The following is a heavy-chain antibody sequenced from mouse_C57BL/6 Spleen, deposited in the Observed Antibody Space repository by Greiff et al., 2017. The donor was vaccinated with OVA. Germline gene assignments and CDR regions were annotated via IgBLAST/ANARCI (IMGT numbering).Heavy chain of an antibody. CDR2: INPNNGGT. D-gene: IGHD2-4*01. J-gene: IGHJ4*01. V-gene: IGHV1-26*01. CDR3: ALIYYDYDNYAMDY. Sequence: VQLQQSGPELVKPGASVKISCKASGYTFTDYYMNWVKQSHGKSLEWIGDINPNNGGTSYNQKFKGKATLTVDKSSSTAYMELRSLTSEDSAVYYCALIYYDYDNYAMDYWGQGTSVTVSS. CDR1: GYTFTDYY.